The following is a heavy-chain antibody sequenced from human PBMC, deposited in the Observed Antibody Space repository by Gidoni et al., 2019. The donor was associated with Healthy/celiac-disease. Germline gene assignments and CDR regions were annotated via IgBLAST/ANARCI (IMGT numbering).Heavy chain of an antibody. V-gene: IGHV3-7*01. J-gene: IGHJ5*02. CDR1: GFTFSSYW. CDR2: IKQDGSEK. CDR3: ARDQGYDSWSGDWFDP. D-gene: IGHD3-3*01. Sequence: EVQLVESGGGLVQPGGSLRLSCAASGFTFSSYWMSWVRQAPGKGLEWVANIKQDGSEKYYVDSVKGRFTISRDNAKNSLYLQMNSLRAEDTAVYYCARDQGYDSWSGDWFDPWGQGTLVTVSS.